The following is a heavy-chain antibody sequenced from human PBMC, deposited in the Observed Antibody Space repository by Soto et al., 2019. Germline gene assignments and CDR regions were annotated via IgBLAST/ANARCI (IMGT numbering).Heavy chain of an antibody. CDR3: ARLGGGVPAAKDTD. CDR1: GGTFSSYA. V-gene: IGHV1-69*12. Sequence: QVQLVQSGAEVKKPGSSVKVSCKASGGTFSSYAISWVRQAPEQGLEWMGGIIPIFGTANYAQKFQGRVTITADESTSTAYMELSSLRSEDTAVYYCARLGGGVPAAKDTDWGQGTLVTVSS. CDR2: IIPIFGTA. J-gene: IGHJ4*02. D-gene: IGHD2-2*01.